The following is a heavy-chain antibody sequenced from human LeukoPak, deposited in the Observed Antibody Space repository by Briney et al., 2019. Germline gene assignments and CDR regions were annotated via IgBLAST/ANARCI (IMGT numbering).Heavy chain of an antibody. CDR1: GGSFSGYY. CDR3: ARHSMVRSFGSPDY. J-gene: IGHJ4*02. CDR2: INHSGST. Sequence: PSETLSLTCAVYGGSFSGYYWSWIRQPPGKGLEWIGEINHSGSTNCNPSLKSRVTISVDTSKNQFSLKLSSVTAADTAVYYCARHSMVRSFGSPDYWGQGTLVTVSS. D-gene: IGHD3-10*01. V-gene: IGHV4-34*01.